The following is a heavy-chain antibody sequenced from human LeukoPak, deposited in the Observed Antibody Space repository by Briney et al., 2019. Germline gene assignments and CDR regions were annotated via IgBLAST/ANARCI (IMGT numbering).Heavy chain of an antibody. Sequence: GGSLRLSCAASGFTFSSYSMNWVRQAPGKGLEWVSSISSSSSYIYYADSVKGRFTISRDYSKNTLYLQMNSLRAEDTAVYYCAKDSSDYIRWYYFDYWGQGTLVTVSS. J-gene: IGHJ4*02. CDR3: AKDSSDYIRWYYFDY. D-gene: IGHD3-22*01. V-gene: IGHV3-21*04. CDR1: GFTFSSYS. CDR2: ISSSSSYI.